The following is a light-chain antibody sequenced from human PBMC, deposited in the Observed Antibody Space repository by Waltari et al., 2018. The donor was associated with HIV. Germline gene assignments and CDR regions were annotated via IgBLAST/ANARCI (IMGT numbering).Light chain of an antibody. V-gene: IGLV3-1*01. CDR2: PDN. CDR1: QLGDKY. Sequence: YELTQPPSVAVSPGQTASITCSANQLGDKYVSWYQQKPGQSPVLVIYPDNKRPAGIPGRYSSSLAWNTATLTISGTLPMDEADYYCQTWDRPTVIFGGGTKLTV. CDR3: QTWDRPTVI. J-gene: IGLJ2*01.